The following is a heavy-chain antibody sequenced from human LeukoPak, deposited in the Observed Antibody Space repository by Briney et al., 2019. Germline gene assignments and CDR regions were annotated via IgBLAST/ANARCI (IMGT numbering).Heavy chain of an antibody. CDR3: ARHPTFIAVAGNNAFDI. J-gene: IGHJ3*02. CDR1: GGSISSGGYY. V-gene: IGHV4-31*03. CDR2: IYYSGST. D-gene: IGHD6-19*01. Sequence: SQTLSLTCTVSGGSISSGGYYWSWIRQHPGKGLEWIGYIYYSGSTYYNPSLKSRVTISADTSKNQFSLKLSSVTAADTAVYYCARHPTFIAVAGNNAFDIWGQGTMVTVSS.